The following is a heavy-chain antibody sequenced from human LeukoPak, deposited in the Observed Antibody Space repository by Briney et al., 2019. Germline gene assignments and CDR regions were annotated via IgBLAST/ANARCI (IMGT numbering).Heavy chain of an antibody. V-gene: IGHV1-2*02. J-gene: IGHJ6*03. CDR3: ARGRGYSYGTYYHMDV. CDR2: INPNSGGT. Sequence: ASVKVSCKASGYTFTRYYMHWVRQAPGQGLEWMGWINPNSGGTNYAQKFQGRVTMTRDTSISTAYMELSRLRSDDTAVYYCARGRGYSYGTYYHMDVWGKGTTVTVSS. CDR1: GYTFTRYY. D-gene: IGHD5-18*01.